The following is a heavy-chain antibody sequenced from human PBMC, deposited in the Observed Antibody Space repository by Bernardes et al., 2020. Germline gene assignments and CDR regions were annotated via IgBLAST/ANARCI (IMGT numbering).Heavy chain of an antibody. CDR1: GGSISSSNYY. V-gene: IGHV4-39*01. CDR3: VRAYSSSSLRRGTYYFDY. J-gene: IGHJ4*02. Sequence: SETLSLTCIVSGGSISSSNYYWGWIRQPPGKGLEWIGSIYYSGSTYYNPSLKSRVTISVDTSKSQFSLKVSSVTAADTAIYYCVRAYSSSSLRRGTYYFDYWGQGTLVAVSS. D-gene: IGHD6-6*01. CDR2: IYYSGST.